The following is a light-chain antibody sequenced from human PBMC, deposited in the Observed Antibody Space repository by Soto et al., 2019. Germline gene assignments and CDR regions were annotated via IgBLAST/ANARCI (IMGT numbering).Light chain of an antibody. V-gene: IGKV1-39*01. Sequence: DIQMTQSPSSLSASVGDRVTITCRASQSVHKYLNWYQQKLGKAPKLLIYAASSLQGGVPSRFSGSGSGTDFTLTISSLQPEDSATYYCQQSYSAWTFGQGTKVEIK. J-gene: IGKJ1*01. CDR3: QQSYSAWT. CDR1: QSVHKY. CDR2: AAS.